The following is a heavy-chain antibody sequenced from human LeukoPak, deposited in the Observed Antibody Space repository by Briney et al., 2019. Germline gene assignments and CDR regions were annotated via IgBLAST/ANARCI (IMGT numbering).Heavy chain of an antibody. CDR1: GFTFYNYA. CDR3: AKALGYCTGGVCYSNYFDP. D-gene: IGHD2-8*02. V-gene: IGHV3-23*01. CDR2: ISGSGGNT. J-gene: IGHJ5*02. Sequence: GGSLRLSCAASGFTFYNYAMSWVRQAPGKGLEWVSNISGSGGNTYYADSVKGRFTISRDNSENTLYLQMNSLRAEDTAVYYCAKALGYCTGGVCYSNYFDPWGQGTLVTVSS.